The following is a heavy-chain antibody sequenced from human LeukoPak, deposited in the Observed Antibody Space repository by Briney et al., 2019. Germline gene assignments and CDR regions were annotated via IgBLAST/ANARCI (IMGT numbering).Heavy chain of an antibody. CDR1: GGSFSSGDYY. Sequence: PSETLSLTCTASGGSFSSGDYYWSWIRQPPGKGLEWIGEINHSGSTNYNPSLKSRVTISVDTSKSQFSLKLNSMTAADTAVYYCARGAQTYYDKAPVDYWGQGTLVTVSS. CDR2: INHSGST. D-gene: IGHD3-22*01. CDR3: ARGAQTYYDKAPVDY. V-gene: IGHV4-34*01. J-gene: IGHJ4*02.